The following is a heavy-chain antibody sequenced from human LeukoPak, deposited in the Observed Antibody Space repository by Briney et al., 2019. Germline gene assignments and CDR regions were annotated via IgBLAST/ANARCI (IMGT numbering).Heavy chain of an antibody. CDR1: GGSISSGY. Sequence: SETLSLTCTVSGGSISSGYWSWIRQPAGKGLEWIGRIYTSGTTSYNPSLKSRVTMSVDTSKNQFSLRLSSVTAADTAVYYCARARLTTVTTLWYFDLWGRGTLVTVSS. V-gene: IGHV4-4*07. CDR2: IYTSGTT. J-gene: IGHJ2*01. D-gene: IGHD4-17*01. CDR3: ARARLTTVTTLWYFDL.